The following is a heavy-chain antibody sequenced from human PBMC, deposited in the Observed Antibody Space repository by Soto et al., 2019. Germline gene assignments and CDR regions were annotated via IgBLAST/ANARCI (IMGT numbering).Heavy chain of an antibody. J-gene: IGHJ6*02. D-gene: IGHD5-18*01. CDR1: GFTFSSYA. CDR3: ARVWGVDTASYGMDV. Sequence: PGGSLRLSCAASGFTFSSYAMHWVRQAPGKGLEWVAVISYDGSNKYYADSVKGRFTISRDNSKNTLYLQMNSLRAEDTAVYYCARVWGVDTASYGMDVWGQGTTVTVSS. CDR2: ISYDGSNK. V-gene: IGHV3-30-3*01.